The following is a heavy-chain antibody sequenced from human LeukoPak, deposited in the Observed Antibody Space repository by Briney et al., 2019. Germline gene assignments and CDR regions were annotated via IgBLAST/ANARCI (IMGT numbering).Heavy chain of an antibody. Sequence: SETLSLTCTVSGGSISSYYWSWIRQPPGKGLEWIGYIYYSGSTNYNPSLKSRVTISVDTSKNQFSLKLSSVTAADTAVYYCARAPRSAWYSFDYWGQGTLVTVSS. CDR2: IYYSGST. J-gene: IGHJ4*02. CDR3: ARAPRSAWYSFDY. V-gene: IGHV4-59*01. CDR1: GGSISSYY. D-gene: IGHD6-19*01.